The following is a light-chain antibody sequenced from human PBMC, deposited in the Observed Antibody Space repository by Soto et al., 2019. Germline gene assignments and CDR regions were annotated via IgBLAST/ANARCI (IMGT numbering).Light chain of an antibody. CDR3: LLYYGGAWV. CDR2: SIN. V-gene: IGLV7-43*01. CDR1: TGAVTSGYY. J-gene: IGLJ3*02. Sequence: QAVVTQEPSLTVSPGGTVTLTCASSTGAVTSGYYPNWFQQKPGQAPRALIYSINNKHSWTPARFSGFLLGGKAALTLSGVQPEDEAEYYCLLYYGGAWVFGGGTKLTVL.